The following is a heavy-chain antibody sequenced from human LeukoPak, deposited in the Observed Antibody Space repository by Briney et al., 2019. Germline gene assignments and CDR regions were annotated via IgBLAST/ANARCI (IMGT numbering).Heavy chain of an antibody. CDR1: GGSFSVYY. CDR2: INHSGST. Sequence: SETLSLTCAVYGGSFSVYYWSWIRQPPGRGLEWIGEINHSGSTNYNPSLKSRVTISVDTSKNQFSLKLSSVTAADTAVYYCARGCGYSYGFSYNWFDPWGQGTLVTVSS. D-gene: IGHD5-18*01. J-gene: IGHJ5*02. CDR3: ARGCGYSYGFSYNWFDP. V-gene: IGHV4-34*01.